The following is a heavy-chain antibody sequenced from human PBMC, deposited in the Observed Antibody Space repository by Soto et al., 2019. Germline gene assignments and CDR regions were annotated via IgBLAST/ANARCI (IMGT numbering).Heavy chain of an antibody. CDR3: ARGQGRRWLQLRSGYFDY. J-gene: IGHJ4*02. CDR2: INPNSGGT. CDR1: GYTFTGYY. D-gene: IGHD5-12*01. V-gene: IGHV1-2*02. Sequence: GASVKVSCKASGYTFTGYYMHWVRQAPEQGLEWMGWINPNSGGTNYAQKFQGRVTMTRDTSISTAYMELSRLRSDDTAVYYCARGQGRRWLQLRSGYFDYWGQGTLVTVSS.